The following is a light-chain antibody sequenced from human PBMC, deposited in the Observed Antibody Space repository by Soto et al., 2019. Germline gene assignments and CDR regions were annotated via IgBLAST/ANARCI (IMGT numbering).Light chain of an antibody. CDR2: EVS. CDR1: SRDVGGYHY. J-gene: IGLJ3*02. V-gene: IGLV2-14*01. Sequence: QSALTQPASASGSPGQSSTISCTGSSRDVGGYHYVSGYQQYPGEAPKLVISEVSNRPSGVSNRFSGSKSGNTDSLTISGLQAEDEADDYCCSYPRSTTPRFGGGTKLTVL. CDR3: CSYPRSTTPR.